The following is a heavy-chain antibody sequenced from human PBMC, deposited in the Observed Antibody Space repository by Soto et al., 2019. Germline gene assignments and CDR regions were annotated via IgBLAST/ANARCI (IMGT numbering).Heavy chain of an antibody. CDR3: ARGITYDFWSGYPTENYYMDV. J-gene: IGHJ6*03. CDR1: GGTFSSYT. D-gene: IGHD3-3*01. V-gene: IGHV1-69*02. Sequence: SVKVSCKASGGTFSSYTISWVRQAPGQGLEWMGRIIPILGIANYAQKFQGRVTITADKSTSTAYMELSSLRSEDTAVYYCARGITYDFWSGYPTENYYMDVWGKGTTVTVSS. CDR2: IIPILGIA.